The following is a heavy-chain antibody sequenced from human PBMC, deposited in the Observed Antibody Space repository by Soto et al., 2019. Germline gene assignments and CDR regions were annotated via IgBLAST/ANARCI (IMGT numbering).Heavy chain of an antibody. J-gene: IGHJ6*02. Sequence: PGGSLRLSCTASGFTFGDYAMSRVRQAPGKGLEWVGFIRSKAYGGTTEYAASVKGRFTISRDDSKSIAYLQMNSLKTEDTAVYYCTRDSIVGATETHYYYGMDVWGQGTTVTVSS. CDR1: GFTFGDYA. V-gene: IGHV3-49*04. D-gene: IGHD1-26*01. CDR3: TRDSIVGATETHYYYGMDV. CDR2: IRSKAYGGTT.